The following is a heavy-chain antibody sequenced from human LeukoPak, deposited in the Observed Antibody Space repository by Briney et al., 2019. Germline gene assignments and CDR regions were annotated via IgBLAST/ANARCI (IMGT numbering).Heavy chain of an antibody. Sequence: SETLSLTCTVSGGSISSSSYYWGWIRQHPGKGLEWIGYIYYSGSTYYNPSLKSRVTISVDTSKNQFSLKLSSVTAADTAVYYCARVEVDVDIVATIRGYYFDYWGQGTLVTVSS. CDR2: IYYSGST. V-gene: IGHV4-31*03. CDR3: ARVEVDVDIVATIRGYYFDY. J-gene: IGHJ4*02. D-gene: IGHD5-12*01. CDR1: GGSISSSSYY.